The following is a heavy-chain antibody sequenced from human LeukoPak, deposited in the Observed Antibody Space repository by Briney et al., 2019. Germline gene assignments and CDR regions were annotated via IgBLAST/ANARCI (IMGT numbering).Heavy chain of an antibody. Sequence: ESLKISCKGSGYSFTSYWIGWVRQMPGKGLEWMGIIYPGDSDTRYSPSFQGQVTISADKSISTAYLQWSSLKASDTAMYYCARSDYDSWSGYYYDAFDIWGQGTMVTVSS. V-gene: IGHV5-51*01. J-gene: IGHJ3*02. CDR1: GYSFTSYW. CDR2: IYPGDSDT. D-gene: IGHD3-3*01. CDR3: ARSDYDSWSGYYYDAFDI.